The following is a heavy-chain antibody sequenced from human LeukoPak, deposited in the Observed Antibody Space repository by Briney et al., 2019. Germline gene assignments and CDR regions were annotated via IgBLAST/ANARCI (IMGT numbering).Heavy chain of an antibody. CDR1: GGSISSSNW. D-gene: IGHD2-2*01. V-gene: IGHV4-4*02. CDR2: IYYSGST. Sequence: SETLSLTCAVSGGSISSSNWWSWVRQPPGKGLEWIGYIYYSGSTNYNPSLKSRVTISVDTSKNQFSLKLSSVTAADTAVYYCARARGYCSSTSCYSHYYYYGMDVWGQGTTVTVSS. CDR3: ARARGYCSSTSCYSHYYYYGMDV. J-gene: IGHJ6*02.